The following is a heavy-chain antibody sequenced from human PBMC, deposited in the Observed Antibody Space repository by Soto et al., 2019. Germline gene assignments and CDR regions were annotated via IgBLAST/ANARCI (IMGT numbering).Heavy chain of an antibody. J-gene: IGHJ4*02. CDR2: IYQSGST. Sequence: SETLSLTCAVSGGSISSGGYAWAWIRQPPGKGLEWVGYIYQSGSTYYNPSLKSRVTIAAARSKNQFSLNLASVTAADTAVYYCARSYSGGDAYFDYWGQGTVVTVSS. D-gene: IGHD2-21*02. V-gene: IGHV4-30-2*01. CDR1: GGSISSGGYA. CDR3: ARSYSGGDAYFDY.